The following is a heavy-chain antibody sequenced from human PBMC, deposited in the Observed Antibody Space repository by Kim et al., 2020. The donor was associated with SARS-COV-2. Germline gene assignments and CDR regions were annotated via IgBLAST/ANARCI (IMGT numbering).Heavy chain of an antibody. Sequence: GGSLRLSCAASGFTFSSYGMHWVRQAPGKGLEWVAVISYDGSNKYYADSVKGRFTISRDNSKNTLYLQMNSLRAEDTAVYYCAKDLVLGFSGIPGQPYYYYGMDVWGQGTTVTVSS. CDR2: ISYDGSNK. D-gene: IGHD2-15*01. V-gene: IGHV3-30*18. CDR1: GFTFSSYG. J-gene: IGHJ6*02. CDR3: AKDLVLGFSGIPGQPYYYYGMDV.